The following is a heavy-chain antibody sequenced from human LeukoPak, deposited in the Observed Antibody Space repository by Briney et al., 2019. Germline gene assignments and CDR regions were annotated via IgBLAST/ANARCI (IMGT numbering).Heavy chain of an antibody. V-gene: IGHV1-18*01. CDR3: SRDQDSLVRGVIGY. Sequence: ASVKVSCKASGYTFTSYGISWVRQAPGQGLEWMGWIGPYNGNTNYAQNLQGRVTMTTDTSTSTAYMELGSLGSDDTAAYYCSRDQDSLVRGVIGYWGQGTLVTVSS. D-gene: IGHD3-10*01. CDR2: IGPYNGNT. CDR1: GYTFTSYG. J-gene: IGHJ4*02.